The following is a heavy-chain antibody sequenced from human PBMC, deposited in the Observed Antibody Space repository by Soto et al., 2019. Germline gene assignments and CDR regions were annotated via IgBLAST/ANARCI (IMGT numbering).Heavy chain of an antibody. CDR3: ARMIGWEPLHYYYYGMDV. CDR2: IFSNDEK. V-gene: IGHV2-26*01. D-gene: IGHD1-26*01. Sequence: SGPTLVNPTETLTLTCTVSGFSLSNARMGVSWIRQPPGKALEWLAHIFSNDEKSYGTSLKSRLTISKDTSKSQVVLTMTNMDPVDTATYYCARMIGWEPLHYYYYGMDVWGQGTTVTVSS. J-gene: IGHJ6*02. CDR1: GFSLSNARMG.